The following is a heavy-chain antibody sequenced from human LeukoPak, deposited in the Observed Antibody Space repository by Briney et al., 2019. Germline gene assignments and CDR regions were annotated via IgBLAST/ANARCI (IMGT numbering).Heavy chain of an antibody. D-gene: IGHD3-9*01. CDR1: GFTFSSYS. CDR3: ARCPELRYFDWLPAPHYYYYMDV. V-gene: IGHV3-21*01. J-gene: IGHJ6*03. Sequence: PGGSLRLSCADSGFTFSSYSMNWVRQAPGKGLEWVSSISSSSSYIYYADSVKGRFTISRDNAKNSLYLRMNSLRAEDTAVYYCARCPELRYFDWLPAPHYYYYMDVWGKGTTVTVSS. CDR2: ISSSSSYI.